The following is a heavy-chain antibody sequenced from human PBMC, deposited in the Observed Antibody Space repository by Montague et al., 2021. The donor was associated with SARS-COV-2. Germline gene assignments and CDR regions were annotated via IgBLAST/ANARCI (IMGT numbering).Heavy chain of an antibody. CDR1: GVSVTAYY. J-gene: IGHJ4*02. CDR3: VIHPHYVGLNSLRNF. V-gene: IGHV4-59*08. CDR2: VLYNKGT. D-gene: IGHD5/OR15-5a*01. Sequence: SETLSLTCTVSGVSVTAYYWSWIRRPPGKGLEWVGDVLYNKGTNFYPSLNSRVAISVDTSRNQFSLRLTSVTAADTAFYYCVIHPHYVGLNSLRNFWDQGTWVTVSS.